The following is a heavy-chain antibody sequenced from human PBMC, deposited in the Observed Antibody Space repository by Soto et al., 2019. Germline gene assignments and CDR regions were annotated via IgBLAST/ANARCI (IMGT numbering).Heavy chain of an antibody. CDR2: MNPNSGNT. CDR3: ATLPFYGGNSRPDYYKVMDF. V-gene: IGHV1-8*01. Sequence: ASVKVSCKSSGYTFTSYDINWVRQATGQGLEWMGWMNPNSGNTGYAQKFQGRVTMTRNTSISTAYMELSSLRSEDTAVYYCATLPFYGGNSRPDYYKVMDFGGKGTPVTVS. J-gene: IGHJ6*04. CDR1: GYTFTSYD. D-gene: IGHD4-17*01.